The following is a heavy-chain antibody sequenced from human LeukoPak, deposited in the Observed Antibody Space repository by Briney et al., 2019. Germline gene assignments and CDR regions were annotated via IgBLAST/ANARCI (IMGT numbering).Heavy chain of an antibody. J-gene: IGHJ4*02. D-gene: IGHD6-6*01. CDR1: GLTFSSYS. CDR3: ASAIAARGAFDY. CDR2: ISSSSSYI. Sequence: PGGSLRLSCAPSGLTFSSYSMNWVRKAPGKGLEWVSSISSSSSYIYYADSVKGRFTISRDNAKNSLYLQMNSLRAEDTAVYYCASAIAARGAFDYWGQGTLVTVSS. V-gene: IGHV3-21*01.